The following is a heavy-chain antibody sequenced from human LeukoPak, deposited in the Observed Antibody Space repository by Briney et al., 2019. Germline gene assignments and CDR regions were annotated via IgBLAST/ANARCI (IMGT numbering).Heavy chain of an antibody. CDR3: ARDAVGGTWYCYGMDV. Sequence: SETLSLTCTVSGGSISSYYWSWIRQPAGKGLEWIGRIYTSGSTNYNPSLKSRVTMSVDTSKNQFSLKLSSVTAADTAVYYCARDAVGGTWYCYGMDVWGQGTTVTVSS. J-gene: IGHJ6*02. CDR1: GGSISSYY. V-gene: IGHV4-4*07. D-gene: IGHD6-19*01. CDR2: IYTSGST.